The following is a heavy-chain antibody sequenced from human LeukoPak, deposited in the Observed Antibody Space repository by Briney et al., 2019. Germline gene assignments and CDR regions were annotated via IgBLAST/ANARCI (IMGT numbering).Heavy chain of an antibody. J-gene: IGHJ4*02. CDR3: DTRPRY. Sequence: GGSLRLSCVGSGLTFSSYDMNWVRQAPGKGLEWISYISNSGNTIYYADSVKGRFTISGDNAKNSLYLQMNSLRAEDTAVYYCDTRPRYWGQGTLVTVSS. CDR2: ISNSGNTI. CDR1: GLTFSSYD. V-gene: IGHV3-48*03. D-gene: IGHD2-2*01.